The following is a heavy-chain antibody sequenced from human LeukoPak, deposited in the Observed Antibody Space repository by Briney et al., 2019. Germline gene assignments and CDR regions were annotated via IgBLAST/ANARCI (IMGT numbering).Heavy chain of an antibody. CDR3: ARPKWDGHSSSWYYFDY. Sequence: GASVKVSCKASGGTFSSYAISWVRQAPGQGLEWMGGIIPIFGTANYAQKFQGRVTITADKSTSTAYMELSSLRSEDTAVYYCARPKWDGHSSSWYYFDYWGQGTLVTVSS. V-gene: IGHV1-69*06. CDR2: IIPIFGTA. CDR1: GGTFSSYA. D-gene: IGHD6-13*01. J-gene: IGHJ4*02.